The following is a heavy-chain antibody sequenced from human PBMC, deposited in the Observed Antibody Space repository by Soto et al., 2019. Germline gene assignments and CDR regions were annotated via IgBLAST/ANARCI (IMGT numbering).Heavy chain of an antibody. CDR2: INHSGST. CDR1: GGSFSGYY. CDR3: ARGRSGWYSHLYFDY. D-gene: IGHD6-19*01. Sequence: SETLSLTCAVYGGSFSGYYWSWIRQPPGKGLEWIGEINHSGSTNYNPSLKSRVTISVDTSKNQFSLKLSSVTAADTAVYYCARGRSGWYSHLYFDYWGQGTLVTVSS. J-gene: IGHJ4*02. V-gene: IGHV4-34*01.